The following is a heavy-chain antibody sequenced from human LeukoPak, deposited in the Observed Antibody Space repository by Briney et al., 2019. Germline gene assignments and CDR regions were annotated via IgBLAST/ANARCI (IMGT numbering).Heavy chain of an antibody. CDR1: GGSISSGGYY. CDR2: IYYSGST. V-gene: IGHV4-31*03. D-gene: IGHD6-13*01. CDR3: AREPRIAAATQYYFDY. Sequence: SETLSLTCTVSGGSISSGGYYRSWIRQHPGKGLEWIGYIYYSGSTYYNPSLKSRVTISVDTSKNQFSLKLSSVTDADTAVYYCAREPRIAAATQYYFDYWGQGTLVTVSS. J-gene: IGHJ4*02.